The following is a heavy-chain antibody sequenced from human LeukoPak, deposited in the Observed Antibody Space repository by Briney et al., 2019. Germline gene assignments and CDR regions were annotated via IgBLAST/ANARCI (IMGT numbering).Heavy chain of an antibody. Sequence: PSETLSLTCTVSGGSISSYYWSWIQQPPGKGLEWIGYIYYSGSTNYNPSLKSRVTISVDTSKNQFSLKLSSVTAADTAVYYCARHAAPYYDSSGYYGFDYWGQGTLVTVSS. D-gene: IGHD3-22*01. J-gene: IGHJ4*02. V-gene: IGHV4-59*08. CDR3: ARHAAPYYDSSGYYGFDY. CDR2: IYYSGST. CDR1: GGSISSYY.